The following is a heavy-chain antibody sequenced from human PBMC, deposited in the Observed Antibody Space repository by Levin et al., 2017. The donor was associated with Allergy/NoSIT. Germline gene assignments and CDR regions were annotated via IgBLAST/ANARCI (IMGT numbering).Heavy chain of an antibody. CDR1: GFTFSSYE. V-gene: IGHV3-48*03. CDR2: ISSSGSTI. CDR3: ARGRWLRAFDI. Sequence: GESLKISCAASGFTFSSYEMNWVRRAPGKGLEWVSYISSSGSTIYYADSVRGRFTISRDNAKNLLYLQMNSLRAEDTAVYYCARGRWLRAFDIWGQGTMVTVSS. J-gene: IGHJ3*02. D-gene: IGHD5-24*01.